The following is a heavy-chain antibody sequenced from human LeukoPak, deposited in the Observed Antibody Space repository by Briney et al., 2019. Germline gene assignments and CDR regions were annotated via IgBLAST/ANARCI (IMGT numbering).Heavy chain of an antibody. J-gene: IGHJ6*03. CDR2: IRSKANSYAT. D-gene: IGHD1-1*01. CDR3: TSLSSVQLERHRLERKKYYYYMDV. CDR1: GFTFSGSA. Sequence: GGSLRLSCAASGFTFSGSAMHWVRQTSGKGLEWVGRIRSKANSYATAYAASVKGRFTISRDDSKNTAYLQMNSLKTEDTAVYYCTSLSSVQLERHRLERKKYYYYMDVWGKGTTVTVSS. V-gene: IGHV3-73*01.